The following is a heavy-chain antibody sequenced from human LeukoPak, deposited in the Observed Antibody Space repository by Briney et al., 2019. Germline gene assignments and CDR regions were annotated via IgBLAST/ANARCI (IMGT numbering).Heavy chain of an antibody. Sequence: GASVKVSCKTSGYTFTGYYMHWVRQAPGQGLEWMGRINPNSGGTNYAQKFQGRVTMTRDTSISTAYMELSRLRSDDTAVYYCARNYYDSSGYSYYFDYWGQGTLVTVSS. J-gene: IGHJ4*02. D-gene: IGHD3-22*01. CDR3: ARNYYDSSGYSYYFDY. CDR2: INPNSGGT. V-gene: IGHV1-2*06. CDR1: GYTFTGYY.